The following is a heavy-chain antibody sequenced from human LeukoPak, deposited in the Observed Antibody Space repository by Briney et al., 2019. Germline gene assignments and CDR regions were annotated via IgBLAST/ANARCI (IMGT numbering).Heavy chain of an antibody. Sequence: ASVKVSCKASGYTFTGYYMHWVRQAPGQGLEWMGWINPNSGGTNYAQKFQGRVTMTRDTSISTAYMELSRLRSDDTAVYYCARDGLTTVTTPIDYWGQGTLVTVSS. J-gene: IGHJ4*02. D-gene: IGHD4-17*01. CDR1: GYTFTGYY. CDR3: ARDGLTTVTTPIDY. V-gene: IGHV1-2*02. CDR2: INPNSGGT.